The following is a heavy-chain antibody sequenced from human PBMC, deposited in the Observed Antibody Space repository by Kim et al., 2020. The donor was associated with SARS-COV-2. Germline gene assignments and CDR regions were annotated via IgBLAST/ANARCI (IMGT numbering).Heavy chain of an antibody. V-gene: IGHV3-72*01. J-gene: IGHJ3*02. CDR1: GFTFSDHY. CDR3: EVRAAAFDI. Sequence: GSLRLSCAASGFTFSDHYMDWVRQAPGKGLEWVGRTRNKANSYTTEYAASVKGRFTISRDDSKNSLYLQMNSLKTEDTAVYYCEVRAAAFDIWGQGTMVTVSS. CDR2: TRNKANSYTT.